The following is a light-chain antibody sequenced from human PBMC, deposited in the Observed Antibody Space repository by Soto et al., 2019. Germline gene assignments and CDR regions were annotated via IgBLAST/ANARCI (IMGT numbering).Light chain of an antibody. V-gene: IGKV3-15*01. J-gene: IGKJ3*01. Sequence: EIVMTQSPATLSVSPGERPPFSARAVQGVAANLAWYHQKPGQAPRLLIYGASTRATGIPARFSGSGSGTEFTLTISSLQSEDFAVYFCQQYHDWPPFTFGPGTKVDIK. CDR2: GAS. CDR1: QGVAAN. CDR3: QQYHDWPPFT.